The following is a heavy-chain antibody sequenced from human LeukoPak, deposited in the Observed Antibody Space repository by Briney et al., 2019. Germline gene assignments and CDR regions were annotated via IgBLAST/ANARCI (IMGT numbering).Heavy chain of an antibody. CDR1: GYTFTGYY. V-gene: IGHV1-2*02. CDR2: ISGYSHGT. CDR3: ARGSRGIRGYFDH. D-gene: IGHD3-10*01. Sequence: ASVKVSCKASGYTFTGYYMHWVRQAPGQGLEWMGWISGYSHGTIYAQKFQDRVFMSRDASSTTAYIELRSLRSDDTAVYFCARGSRGIRGYFDHWGQGTLVTVSS. J-gene: IGHJ4*02.